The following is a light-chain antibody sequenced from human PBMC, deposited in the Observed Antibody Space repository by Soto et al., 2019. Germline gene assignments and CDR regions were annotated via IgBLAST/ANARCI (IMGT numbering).Light chain of an antibody. Sequence: QSALTQPASVSGSPGQSITISCTGTSSDVGSGNYVSWYQHHPGKAPKLIIYEVTYRPSGVSSRFSGSRSGNTASLTISGLQSEDEADYYCTSYSITATVVFGGGTKVTVL. CDR2: EVT. CDR3: TSYSITATVV. V-gene: IGLV2-14*01. CDR1: SSDVGSGNY. J-gene: IGLJ2*01.